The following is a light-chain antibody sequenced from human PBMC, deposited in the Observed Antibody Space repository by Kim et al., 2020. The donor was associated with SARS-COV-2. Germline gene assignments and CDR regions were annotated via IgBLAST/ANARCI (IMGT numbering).Light chain of an antibody. J-gene: IGLJ2*01. CDR3: CSFAGSSTLV. CDR2: EVT. Sequence: GQSITISCTGTSGDIGNYNLVSWYQQHPGKAPKLMIYEVTKRPSGLSNRFSGSKSGYTASLTISGLQAEDEAAYYCCSFAGSSTLVFGGGTQLTVL. CDR1: SGDIGNYNL. V-gene: IGLV2-23*02.